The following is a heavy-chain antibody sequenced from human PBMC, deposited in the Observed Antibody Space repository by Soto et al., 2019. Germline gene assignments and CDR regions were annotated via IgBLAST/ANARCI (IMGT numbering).Heavy chain of an antibody. J-gene: IGHJ4*02. D-gene: IGHD1-26*01. CDR2: IYWNDDK. V-gene: IGHV2-5*01. CDR3: AHRLVGATFDY. CDR1: GFSLSTSGVG. Sequence: QITLKESGPPLVKPTQTLTLTCTFSGFSLSTSGVGVGWIRQPPGKALEWLALIYWNDDKRYSPSLKSRLTITKDTSKNQVVLTMTNMDPVDTATYYCAHRLVGATFDYWGQGTLVTVSS.